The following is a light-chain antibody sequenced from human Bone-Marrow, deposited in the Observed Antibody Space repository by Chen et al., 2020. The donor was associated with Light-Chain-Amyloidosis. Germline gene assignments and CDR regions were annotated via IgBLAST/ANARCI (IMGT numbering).Light chain of an antibody. CDR2: YAS. CDR1: QIINHW. V-gene: IGKV1-5*01. J-gene: IGKJ2*01. Sequence: DIQMTQSPSTLSASVGDRVTITCRAIQIINHWLAWYQQKPGKAPKLLISYASTLESGIPSRFSGSGSGTEFTLTISSLQPDDFATDYCQQFDGFSYTFGQGTKLGIK. CDR3: QQFDGFSYT.